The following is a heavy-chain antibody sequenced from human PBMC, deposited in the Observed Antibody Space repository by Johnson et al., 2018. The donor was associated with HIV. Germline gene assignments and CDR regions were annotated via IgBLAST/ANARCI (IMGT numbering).Heavy chain of an antibody. J-gene: IGHJ3*02. V-gene: IGHV3-66*01. CDR3: ARDPCTGASCLPGAFDI. Sequence: VQLVESGGGLVQPGGSLRLSCAASGITVGTNYMTWVRQAPGKGLEWVSVIYSGGNTYYADTVKGRFTLSRDSSKNTLYLQMNSLRAEDTAVYFCARDPCTGASCLPGAFDIWGQGTKVTVSS. CDR1: GITVGTNY. D-gene: IGHD2-15*01. CDR2: IYSGGNT.